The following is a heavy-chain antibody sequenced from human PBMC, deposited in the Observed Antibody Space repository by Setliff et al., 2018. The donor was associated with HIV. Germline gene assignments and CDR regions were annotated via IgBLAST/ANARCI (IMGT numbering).Heavy chain of an antibody. V-gene: IGHV5-51*01. Sequence: PGESLKISCKGSEYSFTNNWIGWVRQMPGKGLEWMGIIYPGDSDIRYSPSFQGQVTISADKAISTAYLQWSSLKASDTGMYYCATSPGTYSDSSASYFDYWGQGTLVTVSS. CDR3: ATSPGTYSDSSASYFDY. J-gene: IGHJ4*02. D-gene: IGHD6-6*01. CDR1: EYSFTNNW. CDR2: IYPGDSDI.